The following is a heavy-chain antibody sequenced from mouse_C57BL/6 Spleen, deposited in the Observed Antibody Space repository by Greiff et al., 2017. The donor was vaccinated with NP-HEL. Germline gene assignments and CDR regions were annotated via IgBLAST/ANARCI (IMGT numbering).Heavy chain of an antibody. CDR1: GYSITSGYY. Sequence: EVQRVESGPGLVKPSQSLSLTCSVTGYSITSGYYWNWIRQFPGNKLEWMGYISYDGSNNYNPSLKNRISITRDTSKNQFFLKLNSVTTEDTATYYCARGESNYFDYWGQGTTLTVSS. CDR3: ARGESNYFDY. V-gene: IGHV3-6*01. J-gene: IGHJ2*01. D-gene: IGHD1-3*01. CDR2: ISYDGSN.